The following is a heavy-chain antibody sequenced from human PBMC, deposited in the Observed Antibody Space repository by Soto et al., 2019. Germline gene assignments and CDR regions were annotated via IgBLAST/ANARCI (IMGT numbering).Heavy chain of an antibody. CDR1: GGFTSTNNW. J-gene: IGHJ4*02. CDR2: AYHSGST. V-gene: IGHV4-4*02. CDR3: ARSPPSSYYGGSGTFDY. Sequence: QLQLQESGPGLVRPSGTLSLTFAVSGGFTSTNNWWRWVRQPPGKGLEWIGDAYHSGSTEYNPSLKSRVSISVDKSKNQISLKLTSATAADTAVYYCARSPPSSYYGGSGTFDYWGQGTLVTVSS. D-gene: IGHD3-10*01.